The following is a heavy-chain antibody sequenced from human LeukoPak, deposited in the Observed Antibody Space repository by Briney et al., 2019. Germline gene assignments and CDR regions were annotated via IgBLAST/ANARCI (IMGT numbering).Heavy chain of an antibody. CDR3: ARDRGSTGYYYLDS. J-gene: IGHJ4*02. CDR1: GGPVTEYY. Sequence: SETLSLTCSVSGGPVTEYYWSWIRQPPGKGLEWIEYTYHTGSTNYSPSLKSRVTMSVDASRNQFSLKLVSVTAADTAVYYCARDRGSTGYYYLDSWGQGILVTVSS. V-gene: IGHV4-59*02. D-gene: IGHD1-26*01. CDR2: TYHTGST.